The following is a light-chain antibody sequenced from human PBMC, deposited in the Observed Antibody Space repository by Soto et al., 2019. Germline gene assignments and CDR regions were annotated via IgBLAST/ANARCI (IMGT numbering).Light chain of an antibody. Sequence: DMQMTRSPSTRSGSVLDVVTTTVRASQAISSWLAWYQQKPGKAPKLLIYKASGLESGVPSRFSGSGSGTDFTLTISCLQSEDFATYYCQQYYSYPRTFGQGTKVDIK. V-gene: IGKV1-5*03. CDR2: KAS. J-gene: IGKJ1*01. CDR1: QAISSW. CDR3: QQYYSYPRT.